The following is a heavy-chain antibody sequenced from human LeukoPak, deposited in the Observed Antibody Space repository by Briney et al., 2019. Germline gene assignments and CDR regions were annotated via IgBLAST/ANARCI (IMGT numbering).Heavy chain of an antibody. CDR2: IKSKTDGGTI. D-gene: IGHD3-10*01. V-gene: IGHV3-15*01. CDR1: GFTFSSSA. CDR3: STDYYGSGRPGFGY. Sequence: GGSLRLSCAASGFTFSSSAMSWVRQAPGKGLEWVGRIKSKTDGGTIDHAAPVKGRFTISRDDLKNMMYLQMNSLKTEDTAVYYCSTDYYGSGRPGFGYWGQGSLVTVSS. J-gene: IGHJ4*02.